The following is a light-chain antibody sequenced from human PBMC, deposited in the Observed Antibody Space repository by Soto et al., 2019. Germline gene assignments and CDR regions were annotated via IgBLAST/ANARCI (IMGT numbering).Light chain of an antibody. CDR1: QSVSNTY. CDR2: GAS. J-gene: IGKJ1*01. Sequence: IGLSQSPGTVSLSPGDTATLSCRASQSVSNTYLAWYQQKPVQAPRLLLYGASSMATVFPDRFSGSGSGTDFALTISRLETEDFAVYYCQLYDSSSWPFGQGTKV. CDR3: QLYDSSSWP. V-gene: IGKV3-20*01.